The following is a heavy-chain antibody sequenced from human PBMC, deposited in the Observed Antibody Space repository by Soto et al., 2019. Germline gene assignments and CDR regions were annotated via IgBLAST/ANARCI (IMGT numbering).Heavy chain of an antibody. CDR1: GFTFSSYA. Sequence: DVQLLESGGGLVQPGVSLRLSCGAFGFTFSSYAMSWVRQAPGKGLEWLSAITGRGRSTYYADSVKGRFFVTRDNSKNTPYLQLNRLRAEDTAVYYCAKDRDSNSPGPDYWGQGALVTVSS. J-gene: IGHJ4*02. CDR3: AKDRDSNSPGPDY. D-gene: IGHD6-6*01. CDR2: ITGRGRST. V-gene: IGHV3-23*01.